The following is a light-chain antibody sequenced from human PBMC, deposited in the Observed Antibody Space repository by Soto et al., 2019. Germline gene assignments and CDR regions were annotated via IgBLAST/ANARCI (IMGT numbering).Light chain of an antibody. CDR1: QGVSSN. CDR2: GAS. Sequence: EVAMTQSPATLSVSPGERAILSCRTNQGVSSNLAWYQQKPGLPPRLLIYGASTRATGIPARFSGSGSGTEFTLTISSLQSEDFAVYYCQQYDNRPPFTFGPGTKVDIK. J-gene: IGKJ3*01. V-gene: IGKV3-15*01. CDR3: QQYDNRPPFT.